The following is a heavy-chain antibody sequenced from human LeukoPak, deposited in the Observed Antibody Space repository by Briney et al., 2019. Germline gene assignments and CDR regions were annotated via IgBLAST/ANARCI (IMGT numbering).Heavy chain of an antibody. J-gene: IGHJ2*01. CDR2: IIPIFGTA. CDR1: GGTFSSYA. V-gene: IGHV1-69*01. Sequence: GASVRVSCKASGGTFSSYAISWVRQAPGQGLEWMGGIIPIFGTANYAQKFQGRVTITADESTSTAYMELSSLRSEDTAVYYCAREGDCSGGSCPYWYFDLWGRGTLVTVSS. D-gene: IGHD2-15*01. CDR3: AREGDCSGGSCPYWYFDL.